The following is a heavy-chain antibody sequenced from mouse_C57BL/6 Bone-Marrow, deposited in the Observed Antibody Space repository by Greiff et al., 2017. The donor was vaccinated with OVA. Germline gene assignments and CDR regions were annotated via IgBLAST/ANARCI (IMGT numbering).Heavy chain of an antibody. V-gene: IGHV1-82*01. Sequence: QVQLQQSGPELVKPGASVKISCKASGYAFSSSWMNWVKQRPGKGLEWIGRIYPGDGDTNYNGKFQGKATITADTSSNTAYLQLSSLTSEDTAVYYCTTHCSRPWGQGTTLTVSS. CDR2: IYPGDGDT. J-gene: IGHJ2*01. D-gene: IGHD1-1*01. CDR1: GYAFSSSW. CDR3: TTHCSRP.